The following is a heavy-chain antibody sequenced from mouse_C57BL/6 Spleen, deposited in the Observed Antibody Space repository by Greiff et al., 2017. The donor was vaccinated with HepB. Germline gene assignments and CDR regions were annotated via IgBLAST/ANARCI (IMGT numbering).Heavy chain of an antibody. V-gene: IGHV14-4*01. D-gene: IGHD3-2*02. CDR1: GFNIKDDY. Sequence: EVQLQQSGAELVRPGASVKLSCTASGFNIKDDYMHWVKQRPEQGLEWIGWIDPENGDTEYASKFQGKATITADTSSNTAYLQLSSLTSADTAVYYCTPGGLSHFDYWGQGTTLTVAS. CDR2: IDPENGDT. CDR3: TPGGLSHFDY. J-gene: IGHJ2*01.